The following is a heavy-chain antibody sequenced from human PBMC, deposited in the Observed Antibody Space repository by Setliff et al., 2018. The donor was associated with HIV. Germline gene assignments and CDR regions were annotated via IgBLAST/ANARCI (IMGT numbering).Heavy chain of an antibody. Sequence: SVKVSCKASGGTFSDFRITWVRQAPGQGLEWMGEITPFVGNTNYAQKFQGRVTISADESTATAYIELSSLTSDDSAVYFCARGGIHYNSWSGYPFDYWGQGTVVTVSS. V-gene: IGHV1-69*13. J-gene: IGHJ4*02. CDR3: ARGGIHYNSWSGYPFDY. D-gene: IGHD3-3*01. CDR2: ITPFVGNT. CDR1: GGTFSDFR.